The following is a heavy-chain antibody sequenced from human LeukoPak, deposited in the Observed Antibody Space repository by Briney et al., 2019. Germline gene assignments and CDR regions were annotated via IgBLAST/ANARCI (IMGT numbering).Heavy chain of an antibody. D-gene: IGHD3-3*01. J-gene: IGHJ4*02. Sequence: SVKVSCKASGGTFSSYAISWVRQAPGQGLEWMGGIIPIFGTANYAQKFQGRVTITADESTSTAYTELSSLRSEDTAVYYCAREGDYDFWSGYYTPQFFDYWGQGTLVTVSS. CDR3: AREGDYDFWSGYYTPQFFDY. CDR1: GGTFSSYA. CDR2: IIPIFGTA. V-gene: IGHV1-69*13.